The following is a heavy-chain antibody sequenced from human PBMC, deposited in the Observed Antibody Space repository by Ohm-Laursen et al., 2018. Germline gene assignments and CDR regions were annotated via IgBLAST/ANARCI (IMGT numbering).Heavy chain of an antibody. CDR1: GFTVSNNY. V-gene: IGHV3-66*01. CDR2: IYSDGST. J-gene: IGHJ4*02. CDR3: ASTRFYDSSGYDEYYFDY. D-gene: IGHD3-22*01. Sequence: SLRLSCAASGFTVSNNYMSWVRQAPGKGLEWVSVIYSDGSTYYADSVKGRFTISRDNSKNTLYLQMNSLRAEDTAVYYCASTRFYDSSGYDEYYFDYWGQGTLVTVSS.